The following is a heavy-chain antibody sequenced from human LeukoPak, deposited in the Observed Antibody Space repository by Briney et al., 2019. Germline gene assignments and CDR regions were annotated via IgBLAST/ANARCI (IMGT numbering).Heavy chain of an antibody. V-gene: IGHV1-69*13. CDR1: GGTFSNHA. CDR3: TRDHSCSGGSCYKARNWFDP. D-gene: IGHD2-15*01. CDR2: IIPFFATT. J-gene: IGHJ5*02. Sequence: ASVKVSCKASGGTFSNHAFSWVRQAPGQGLEWMGGIIPFFATTNYAQKFHGRVTITADESTSTAYMELSSLRSDDTAVYYCTRDHSCSGGSCYKARNWFDPWGQGTLVTVSS.